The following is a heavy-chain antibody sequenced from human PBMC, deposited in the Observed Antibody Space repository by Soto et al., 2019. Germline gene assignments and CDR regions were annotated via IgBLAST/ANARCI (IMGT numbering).Heavy chain of an antibody. CDR3: APSAFIAAPFDY. D-gene: IGHD6-6*01. CDR1: GYSISGGYY. V-gene: IGHV4-38-2*01. CDR2: IYHSGST. Sequence: PSETLSLTCAVSGYSISGGYYWGWIRQPPGKGLEWIGSIYHSGSTYYNPSLKSRVTISVDTSKNQFSLKLSSVTAADTAVYYCAPSAFIAAPFDYWGQGTLVTVSS. J-gene: IGHJ4*02.